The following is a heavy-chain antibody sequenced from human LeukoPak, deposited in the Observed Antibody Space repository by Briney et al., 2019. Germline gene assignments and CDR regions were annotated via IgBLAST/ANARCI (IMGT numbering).Heavy chain of an antibody. CDR1: GYTFTSYY. CDR2: INPSGGST. V-gene: IGHV1-46*01. CDR3: ARVGWELSNAGWFDP. Sequence: ASVKVSCKASGYTFTSYYMYWVRQAPGQGLEWMGIINPSGGSTSYAQKFQGRVTMTRDTSTSTVYMELSSLRSEDTAVYYCARVGWELSNAGWFDPWGQGTLVTVSS. D-gene: IGHD1-26*01. J-gene: IGHJ5*02.